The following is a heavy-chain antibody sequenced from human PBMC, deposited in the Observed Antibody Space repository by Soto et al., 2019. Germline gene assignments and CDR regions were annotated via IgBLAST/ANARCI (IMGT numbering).Heavy chain of an antibody. CDR3: ARIKKYDNSGYPPDY. CDR2: IYWDDDK. D-gene: IGHD3-22*01. Sequence: QITLKESGPTLVKPTQTLTLTCTFSGFSLSTTEVGVGWIRQPPGKALEWLALIYWDDDKRYSPTLKSRLPITKDTSKSQVVITLTNMDPVDTATYYYARIKKYDNSGYPPDYWGQGTLFTVSS. J-gene: IGHJ4*02. CDR1: GFSLSTTEVG. V-gene: IGHV2-5*02.